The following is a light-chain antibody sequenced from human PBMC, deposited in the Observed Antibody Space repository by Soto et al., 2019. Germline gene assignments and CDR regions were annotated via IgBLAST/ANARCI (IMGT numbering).Light chain of an antibody. Sequence: TQSPATLSVSPGERVTLSCMTSQSVGSSLAWYQQKPGQAPRLLIYDASNRATGIPARFSGSGSGTDSTLTISSLEPEDFAVYYCQQRSNWLPITFGQGTRLEIK. CDR3: QQRSNWLPIT. CDR1: QSVGSS. CDR2: DAS. V-gene: IGKV3-11*01. J-gene: IGKJ5*01.